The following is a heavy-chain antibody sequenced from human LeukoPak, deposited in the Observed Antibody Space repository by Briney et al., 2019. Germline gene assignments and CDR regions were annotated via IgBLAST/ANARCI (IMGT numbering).Heavy chain of an antibody. CDR2: ITGSGDYT. CDR3: AKDGIYVQAPLYYFDY. Sequence: GGSLRLSCAASGFSFGSHPMNWVRQAPGKGLEWVSGITGSGDYTYYIDSVQGRFTISRDNSKNMLFLQMNSLRAEDTAVYYCAKDGIYVQAPLYYFDYWGQGTLVTVSS. J-gene: IGHJ4*02. D-gene: IGHD5/OR15-5a*01. V-gene: IGHV3-23*01. CDR1: GFSFGSHP.